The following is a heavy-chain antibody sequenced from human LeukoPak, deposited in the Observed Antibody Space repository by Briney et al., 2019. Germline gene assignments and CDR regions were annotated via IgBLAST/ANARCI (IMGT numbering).Heavy chain of an antibody. J-gene: IGHJ4*02. CDR3: VREGPIRFLEQIDY. D-gene: IGHD3-3*01. CDR1: SYSISRGYY. CDR2: IHHTGTT. V-gene: IGHV4-38-2*02. Sequence: PSETLSLTCAVSSYSISRGYYWGWIRQSPGKGLEWIGNIHHTGTTSYNPSLESRVTISLDLSKNQFSLRLSSVTAPDTALYYCVREGPIRFLEQIDYWGQGALVTVSS.